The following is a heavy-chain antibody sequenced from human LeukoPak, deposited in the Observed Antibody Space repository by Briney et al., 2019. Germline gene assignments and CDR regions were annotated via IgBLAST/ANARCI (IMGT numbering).Heavy chain of an antibody. CDR1: GGSISSYY. Sequence: SETLSLTCTVSGGSISSYYWSRIRQPPGKGLEWIGYIYYSGSTNYNPSLKSRVTISVDTSKNQFSLKLSSVTAADTAVYYCARDLQQLVNDYGMDVWGQGTTVTVSS. D-gene: IGHD6-13*01. CDR2: IYYSGST. V-gene: IGHV4-59*01. CDR3: ARDLQQLVNDYGMDV. J-gene: IGHJ6*02.